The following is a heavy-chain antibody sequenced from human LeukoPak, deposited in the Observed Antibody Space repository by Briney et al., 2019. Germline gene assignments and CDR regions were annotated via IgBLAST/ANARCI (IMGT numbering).Heavy chain of an antibody. CDR2: ISGRSDNT. Sequence: GGSLRLSCAASGFIFSNYATYWVRQAPGQGLEWISAISGRSDNTCYADSVKGRFTLSRDSSKNTLYMQMNSLRADDTAVYYCAKWGNYDVLTGDYVSDFWGQGTLVTVSS. J-gene: IGHJ4*02. CDR1: GFIFSNYA. CDR3: AKWGNYDVLTGDYVSDF. V-gene: IGHV3-23*01. D-gene: IGHD3-9*01.